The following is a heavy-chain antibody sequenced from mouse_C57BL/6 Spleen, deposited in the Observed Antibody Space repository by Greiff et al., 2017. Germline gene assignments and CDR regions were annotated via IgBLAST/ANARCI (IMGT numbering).Heavy chain of an antibody. CDR2: ISSSSSTI. V-gene: IGHV5-17*01. CDR3: ARRDSSGYPGFAY. D-gene: IGHD3-2*02. J-gene: IGHJ3*01. Sequence: EVKLMESGGGLVKPGGSLKLSCAASGFTFSDYGMHWVRQAPEKGLEWVAYISSSSSTIYYADTVKGRFTISRDNAKNTLFLQMTSLRSEDTAMYYCARRDSSGYPGFAYWGQGTLVTVSA. CDR1: GFTFSDYG.